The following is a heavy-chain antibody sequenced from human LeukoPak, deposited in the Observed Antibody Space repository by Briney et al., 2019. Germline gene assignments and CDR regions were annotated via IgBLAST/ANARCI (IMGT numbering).Heavy chain of an antibody. J-gene: IGHJ4*02. D-gene: IGHD7-27*01. V-gene: IGHV4-59*12. Sequence: SETLSLTCTVSGGSISSYYWSWIRQPPGKGLEWIGYIYYSGSTNYNPSLKSRVTISVDTSKNQFSLKLSSVTAADTAVYYCARDPPGAHFDYWGQGTLVTVSS. CDR1: GGSISSYY. CDR3: ARDPPGAHFDY. CDR2: IYYSGST.